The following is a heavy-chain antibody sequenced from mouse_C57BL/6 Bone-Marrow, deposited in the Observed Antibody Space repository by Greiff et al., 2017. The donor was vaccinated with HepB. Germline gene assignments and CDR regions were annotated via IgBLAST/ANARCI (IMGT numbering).Heavy chain of an antibody. J-gene: IGHJ1*03. CDR3: AREWLLWYFDV. D-gene: IGHD2-3*01. CDR2: ISDGGSYT. V-gene: IGHV5-4*01. CDR1: GFTFSSYA. Sequence: DVKLVESGGGLVKPGGSLKLSCAASGFTFSSYAMSWVRQTPEKRLEWVATISDGGSYTYYPDNVKGRFTISRDNAKNNLYLQMSHLKSEDTAMYYCAREWLLWYFDVWGTGTTVTVSS.